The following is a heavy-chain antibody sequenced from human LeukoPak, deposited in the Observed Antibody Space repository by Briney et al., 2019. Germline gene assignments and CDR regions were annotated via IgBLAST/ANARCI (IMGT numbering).Heavy chain of an antibody. Sequence: PSETLSLTCTVSGGSISSSSYYWGWIRQPPGKGLEWIGSIYYSGSTYYNPSLKSRVTISVDTSKNQFSLKLSSVTAADTAVYYCARDGYTVTTPFDYWGQGTLVTVSS. CDR1: GGSISSSSYY. D-gene: IGHD4-17*01. CDR2: IYYSGST. CDR3: ARDGYTVTTPFDY. J-gene: IGHJ4*02. V-gene: IGHV4-39*07.